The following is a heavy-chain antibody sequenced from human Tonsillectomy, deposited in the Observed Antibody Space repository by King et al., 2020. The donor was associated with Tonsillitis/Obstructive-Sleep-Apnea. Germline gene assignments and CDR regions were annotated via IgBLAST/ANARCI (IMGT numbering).Heavy chain of an antibody. D-gene: IGHD2-15*01. J-gene: IGHJ4*02. Sequence: QLQESGPGLVKPSETLSLTCTVSGGSVSSGSYYWSWIRQPPGKGLEWIGYIYYSGSTNYNPSLKGRVTISVDTSKNQFSLKLSSVTAADTAVYYCAIGGYCSGGSCYPLFDYWGQGTLVTVSS. CDR1: GGSVSSGSYY. CDR2: IYYSGST. V-gene: IGHV4-61*01. CDR3: AIGGYCSGGSCYPLFDY.